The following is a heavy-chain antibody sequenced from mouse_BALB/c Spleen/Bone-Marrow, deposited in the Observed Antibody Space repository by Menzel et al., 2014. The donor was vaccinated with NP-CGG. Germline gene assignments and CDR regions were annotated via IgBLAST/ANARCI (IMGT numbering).Heavy chain of an antibody. D-gene: IGHD1-2*01. CDR2: LDPYNGGT. V-gene: IGHV1S135*01. Sequence: VQLQQPGPELVKPGASVKVSCKASGYSFTDYNMYWVKQSHGKSLEWIGYLDPYNGGTTYNQKFKGKATLTVDKSSSTVFMHLNGLTSEDSAVDYCARGGYGRGFAYWGQGTLVTVSA. CDR1: GYSFTDYN. J-gene: IGHJ3*01. CDR3: ARGGYGRGFAY.